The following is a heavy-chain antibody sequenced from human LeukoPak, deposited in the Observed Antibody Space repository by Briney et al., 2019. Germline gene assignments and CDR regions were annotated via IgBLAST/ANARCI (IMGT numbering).Heavy chain of an antibody. V-gene: IGHV3-48*02. J-gene: IGHJ4*02. D-gene: IGHD5-12*01. CDR2: ISSNRDTI. CDR3: ARGPGYGHYFDY. CDR1: GFTFDTYP. Sequence: PGGSLRLSCAAAGFTFDTYPMNWVRQAPGRGLEWISYISSNRDTIYYAASVKGRFTISRDNAMYSLYLQMNSLRDEDTAVYYCARGPGYGHYFDYWGQGALVTVSS.